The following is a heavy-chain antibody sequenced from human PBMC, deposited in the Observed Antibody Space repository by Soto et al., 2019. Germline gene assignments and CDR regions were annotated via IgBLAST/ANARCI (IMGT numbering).Heavy chain of an antibody. D-gene: IGHD3-3*02. J-gene: IGHJ4*02. CDR1: GSSINSSGYY. CDR2: MFYGVST. CDR3: ARLPSRHLVDY. Sequence: SETLSLTCTVSGSSINSSGYYWGWIRQPPGKGLEGIGSMFYGVSTYYNPSLKSRVTVSVDTSKNQFSLNLRSVTAAATAAYSCARLPSRHLVDYWGQGTLVTVSS. V-gene: IGHV4-39*01.